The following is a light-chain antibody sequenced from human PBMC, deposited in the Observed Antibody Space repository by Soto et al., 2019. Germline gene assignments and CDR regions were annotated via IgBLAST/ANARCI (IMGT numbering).Light chain of an antibody. Sequence: AIQLTQSPSSLSASVGDRVTITCRASQGISTLLAWYQQKPGKAPKVLIYESSLLQSGVPSRFSGSGSGTDFTLTISSLQPEDFASYYCHHFKSFPITFVQGTRLEIK. V-gene: IGKV1-13*02. J-gene: IGKJ5*01. CDR2: ESS. CDR1: QGISTL. CDR3: HHFKSFPIT.